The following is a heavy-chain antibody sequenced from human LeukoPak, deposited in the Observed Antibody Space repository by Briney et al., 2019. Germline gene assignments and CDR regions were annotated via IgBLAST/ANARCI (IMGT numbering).Heavy chain of an antibody. J-gene: IGHJ4*02. CDR2: MNTYSGTT. CDR3: VRYARGGLWYLDY. V-gene: IGHV1-2*02. Sequence: ASVKVSCKTSGFSFTYFFAGYYIHWVRQAPGQGLEWLGWMNTYSGTTDYAQRFQGRVYMTSDISTTTAYLELIGLRSDDTAVYACVRYARGGLWYLDYWGQGTLVSVSS. D-gene: IGHD3/OR15-3a*01. CDR1: GFSFTYFFAGYY.